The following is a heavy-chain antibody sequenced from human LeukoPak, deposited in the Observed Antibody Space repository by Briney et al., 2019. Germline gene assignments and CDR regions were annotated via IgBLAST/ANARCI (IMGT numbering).Heavy chain of an antibody. V-gene: IGHV3-15*01. CDR3: TTGVEYQLLVRFDP. Sequence: GGSLRLSCEGSGFTFSSYEMSWVRQAPGKGLEWVGRIKSKTDGGTTDYAAPVKGRFTISRDDSKNTLYLQMNSLRTEDTAVYYCTTGVEYQLLVRFDPWGQGTLVTVSS. J-gene: IGHJ5*02. CDR1: GFTFSSYE. D-gene: IGHD2-2*01. CDR2: IKSKTDGGTT.